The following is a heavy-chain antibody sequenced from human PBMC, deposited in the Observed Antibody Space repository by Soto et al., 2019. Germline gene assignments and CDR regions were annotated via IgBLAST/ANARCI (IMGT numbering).Heavy chain of an antibody. Sequence: QVQLQESGPGLVKPSETLSLTCTVSGGSISSYYWSWIRQPPGKGLEWIGYIYYSGSTNYNPSLNIRVTIAVDTSKNQFSLKLSSVSAADTAVYYCARSYRRYCSGGSCYSYYYYYMDVWGKGTTVTVSS. CDR3: ARSYRRYCSGGSCYSYYYYYMDV. V-gene: IGHV4-59*01. D-gene: IGHD2-15*01. CDR1: GGSISSYY. CDR2: IYYSGST. J-gene: IGHJ6*03.